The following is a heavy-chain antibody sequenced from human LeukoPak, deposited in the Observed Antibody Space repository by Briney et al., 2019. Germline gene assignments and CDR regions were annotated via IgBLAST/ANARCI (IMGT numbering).Heavy chain of an antibody. CDR2: INLKSDDI. CDR1: GFTFSSHN. D-gene: IGHD2-21*01. J-gene: IGHJ4*02. V-gene: IGHV3-48*01. Sequence: PGGSLRLSCAASGFTFSSHNMNWVRQAPGKGLEWISFINLKSDDIRYADSVEGRFSISRDNSKNTLYLQMDSLRGEDTAVYYCAKDFRIGYSAHFDYWGQGALVTVSS. CDR3: AKDFRIGYSAHFDY.